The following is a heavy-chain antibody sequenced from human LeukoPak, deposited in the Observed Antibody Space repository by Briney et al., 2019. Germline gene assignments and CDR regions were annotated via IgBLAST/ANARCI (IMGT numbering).Heavy chain of an antibody. Sequence: SETLSLTCTVSGGPISSYYWSWIRQPPGKGLEWIGEINHSGSTNYNPSLKSRVTISVDTSKNQFSLKLSSVTAADTAVYYCARGTVTINYWGQGTLVTVSS. D-gene: IGHD4-17*01. CDR3: ARGTVTINY. V-gene: IGHV4-34*01. CDR2: INHSGST. J-gene: IGHJ4*02. CDR1: GGPISSYY.